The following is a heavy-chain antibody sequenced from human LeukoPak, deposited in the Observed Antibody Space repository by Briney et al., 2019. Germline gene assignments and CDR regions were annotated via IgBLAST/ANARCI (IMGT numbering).Heavy chain of an antibody. J-gene: IGHJ4*02. Sequence: ASVKVSCKASGYTFTSYGISWVRQAPGQGLEWMGWISAYNGNTNYAQKLQGRVTMTTDTSTSTAYMELRSLRSDDTAVYYCARSGLYIAVAGYFDYWGQGTLVTVSS. D-gene: IGHD6-19*01. CDR1: GYTFTSYG. CDR2: ISAYNGNT. V-gene: IGHV1-18*01. CDR3: ARSGLYIAVAGYFDY.